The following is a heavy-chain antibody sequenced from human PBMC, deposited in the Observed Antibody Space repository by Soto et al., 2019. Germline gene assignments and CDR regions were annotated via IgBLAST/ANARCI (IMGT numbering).Heavy chain of an antibody. CDR3: ATEGTYGNYRYFDL. D-gene: IGHD4-17*01. Sequence: EVPLLESGGGLVQPGGSLRLSCAASGFTFSTYAMTWVRQAPGKGLEWVSAISGSGGSTYYADSVKGRFTISRDNSKNTLYLQMNSLRAEDTAVYYCATEGTYGNYRYFDLWGRGTLVTVSS. J-gene: IGHJ2*01. CDR1: GFTFSTYA. CDR2: ISGSGGST. V-gene: IGHV3-23*01.